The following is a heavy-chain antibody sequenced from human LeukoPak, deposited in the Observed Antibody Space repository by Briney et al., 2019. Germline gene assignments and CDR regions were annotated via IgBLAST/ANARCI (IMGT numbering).Heavy chain of an antibody. V-gene: IGHV3-7*01. CDR1: GFIFSNYW. J-gene: IGHJ4*02. Sequence: PGGSLRLSCAASGFIFSNYWMSWVRQAPGKGLEWVANIRQDGSEIYYVDSVKGRFTISRDNARNSLDLQMDSLRAEDTAIYYCARDLPSGSPTAAPADYWGQGTLVTVSS. D-gene: IGHD3-10*01. CDR3: ARDLPSGSPTAAPADY. CDR2: IRQDGSEI.